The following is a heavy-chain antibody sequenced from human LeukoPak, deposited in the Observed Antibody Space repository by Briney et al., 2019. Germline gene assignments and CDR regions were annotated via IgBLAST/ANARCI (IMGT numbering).Heavy chain of an antibody. CDR1: GFTFSSYR. D-gene: IGHD2-2*01. V-gene: IGHV3-48*02. Sequence: PPGGSLRLSCAASGFTFSSYRMNWVRQAPGKGLEWVSYISSSSSTIYYADSVKGRFTISRDNAKNSLYLQMNSLRDEDTAVYYCARDRDYCSSTSCYSDAFDIWGQGTMVTVSS. CDR2: ISSSSSTI. CDR3: ARDRDYCSSTSCYSDAFDI. J-gene: IGHJ3*02.